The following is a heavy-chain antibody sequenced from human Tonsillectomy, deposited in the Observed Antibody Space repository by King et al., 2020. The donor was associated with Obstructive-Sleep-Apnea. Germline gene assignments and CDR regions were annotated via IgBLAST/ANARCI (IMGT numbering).Heavy chain of an antibody. V-gene: IGHV4-59*08. D-gene: IGHD4-23*01. CDR2: IYYSGNT. J-gene: IGHJ6*02. CDR3: ARHFRRAYDYGGSEGERLGMDV. CDR1: GGSISSYY. Sequence: LQLQESGPGLVKPSETLSLTCAVSGGSISSYYWSWIRQPPGKGLEWIGYIYYSGNTNYNPSLKSRVTISVDTSKSQVSLKLSSVTAADTAVYYCARHFRRAYDYGGSEGERLGMDVWGQGTTVTVSS.